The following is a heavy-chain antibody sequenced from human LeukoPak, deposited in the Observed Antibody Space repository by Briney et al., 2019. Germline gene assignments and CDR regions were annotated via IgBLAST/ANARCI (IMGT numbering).Heavy chain of an antibody. D-gene: IGHD4-23*01. CDR3: ATDPSPYGGNYYFDY. CDR2: INPSGGST. V-gene: IGHV1-46*01. CDR1: GYTFTSYY. J-gene: IGHJ4*02. Sequence: GASVTGSCKASGYTFTSYYMHWVRQAPGQGLEWMGIINPSGGSTSYAQKFQGRVTMTRDTSTSTVYMELSSLRSKDTAVYYCATDPSPYGGNYYFDYWGQGTLVTVFS.